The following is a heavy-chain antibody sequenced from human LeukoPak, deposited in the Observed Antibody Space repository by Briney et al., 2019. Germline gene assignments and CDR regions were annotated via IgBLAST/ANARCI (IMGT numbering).Heavy chain of an antibody. CDR2: ITSSSSYI. V-gene: IGHV3-21*01. CDR1: GFTFSTYT. CDR3: ARHVVAVGFDY. Sequence: GGSLRLSCAASGFTFSTYTMNWVRQAPGKGLEWVSSITSSSSYIYYADSVKGRFTISRDNAKNSLYLQMNSLRVEDTAVYYCARHVVAVGFDYWGQGTLVAVSS. J-gene: IGHJ4*02. D-gene: IGHD3-22*01.